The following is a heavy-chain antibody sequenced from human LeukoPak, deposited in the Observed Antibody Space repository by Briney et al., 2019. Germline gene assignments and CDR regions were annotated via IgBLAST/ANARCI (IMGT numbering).Heavy chain of an antibody. V-gene: IGHV3-23*01. D-gene: IGHD6-13*01. CDR1: GFTFKNAW. J-gene: IGHJ5*02. Sequence: GGSLRLSCEASGFTFKNAWMTWVRQAPGKGLEWVSAISGSGGSTYYADSVKGRFTISRDNSKNTLYLQMNSLRAEDTAVYYCAHPTEYSSSWYGNWFDPWGQGSLVTVSS. CDR2: ISGSGGST. CDR3: AHPTEYSSSWYGNWFDP.